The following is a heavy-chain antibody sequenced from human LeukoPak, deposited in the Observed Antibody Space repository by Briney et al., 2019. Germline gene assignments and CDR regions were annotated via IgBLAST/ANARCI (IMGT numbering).Heavy chain of an antibody. V-gene: IGHV1-3*01. Sequence: ASVKVSCRASGYTFSSYAMHWVRQAPGQRLEWMGWINAGNGNTKYSQKFQGRVTITRDTYASTAYMELSSLRSEDTAVYYCARVLYSSSFDAFDIWGQGTMVTVSS. D-gene: IGHD6-13*01. CDR1: GYTFSSYA. CDR3: ARVLYSSSFDAFDI. J-gene: IGHJ3*02. CDR2: INAGNGNT.